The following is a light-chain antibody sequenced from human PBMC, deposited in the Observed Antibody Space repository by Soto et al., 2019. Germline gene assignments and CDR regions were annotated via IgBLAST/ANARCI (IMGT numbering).Light chain of an antibody. Sequence: HSVHSHSASVSGSPGHSITISCTGTSSDVGNYKYVSWYQQHPGKAPKLMIYEVSNRPSGVSNRFSGSKSGNTASLTISGLQAEEETDYYCFSYTSSANYVFGTGTKVAVL. CDR3: FSYTSSANYV. J-gene: IGLJ1*01. V-gene: IGLV2-14*01. CDR1: SSDVGNYKY. CDR2: EVS.